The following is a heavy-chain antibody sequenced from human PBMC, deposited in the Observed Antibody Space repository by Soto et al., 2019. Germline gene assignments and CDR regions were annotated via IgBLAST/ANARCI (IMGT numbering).Heavy chain of an antibody. CDR3: ERWGTTGGLDG. CDR1: GFTFRSYV. V-gene: IGHV3-33*05. J-gene: IGHJ4*02. CDR2: TSYDGSNN. Sequence: QVQLVESGGGVVQPGTSLRLSCVGSGFTFRSYVIHWVRQAPGKGLEWVALTSYDGSNNFYGDSVKGRFTISRHNSRNTVEMQMDSLRFEDTDLYSCERWGTTGGLDGWGQGTLVSVSS. D-gene: IGHD3-16*01.